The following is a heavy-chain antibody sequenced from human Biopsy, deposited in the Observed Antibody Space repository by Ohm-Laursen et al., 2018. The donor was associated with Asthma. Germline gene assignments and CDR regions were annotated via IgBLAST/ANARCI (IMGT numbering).Heavy chain of an antibody. Sequence: SSVKVSCKPLGGTFNTYVIGWVRQAPGQGLEWVGGINSVFGTTTYPQKFQDRVTITADDSTSTVYMELSSLRSEDTAVCYCARKAGSCISRTCYSLDFWGQGTLVTVSS. V-gene: IGHV1-69*01. J-gene: IGHJ4*02. CDR3: ARKAGSCISRTCYSLDF. CDR1: GGTFNTYV. D-gene: IGHD2-2*01. CDR2: INSVFGTT.